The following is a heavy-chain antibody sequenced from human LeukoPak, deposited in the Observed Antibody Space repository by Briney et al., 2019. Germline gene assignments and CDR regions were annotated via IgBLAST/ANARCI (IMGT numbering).Heavy chain of an antibody. CDR1: GFTFSSYW. V-gene: IGHV3-74*01. D-gene: IGHD3-3*01. CDR2: INTDGSST. J-gene: IGHJ5*02. Sequence: GGSLRLSCAASGFTFSSYWMHWVRQAPGKGLVWVSRINTDGSSTSYADSVKGRFTISRDNAKNTLYLQMNSLRPEDTAVYFCVRPLDEGSFWSGPFDPWGQGTLVTVSS. CDR3: VRPLDEGSFWSGPFDP.